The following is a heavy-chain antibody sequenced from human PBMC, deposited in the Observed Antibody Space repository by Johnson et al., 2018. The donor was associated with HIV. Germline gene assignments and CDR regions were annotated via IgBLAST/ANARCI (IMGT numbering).Heavy chain of an antibody. J-gene: IGHJ3*02. CDR1: GFTFSSYW. V-gene: IGHV3-7*01. CDR3: AREGYYGSGSYNAFDI. D-gene: IGHD3-10*01. Sequence: VQLVESGGGLVQPGGSLRLSCAASGFTFSSYWMSWVRQAPGKGLEWVANIKQDGSEKYYVDSVKGRFTISRDNSKNTLYLQMNSLRAEDTAVYYCAREGYYGSGSYNAFDIWGQGTMVTVSS. CDR2: IKQDGSEK.